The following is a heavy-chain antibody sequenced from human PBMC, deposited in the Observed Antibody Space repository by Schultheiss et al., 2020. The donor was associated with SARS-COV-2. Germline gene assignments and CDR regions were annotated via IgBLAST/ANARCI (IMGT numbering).Heavy chain of an antibody. V-gene: IGHV4-34*01. CDR2: INHSGST. CDR1: GGSISSYY. CDR3: ARGGIVATRPLFDY. Sequence: SETLSLTCTVSGGSISSYYWNWIRQPPGKGLEWIGEINHSGSTNYNPSLKSRVTISVDTSKNQFSLKLSSVTAADTAVYYCARGGIVATRPLFDYWGQGTLVTVSS. J-gene: IGHJ4*02. D-gene: IGHD5-12*01.